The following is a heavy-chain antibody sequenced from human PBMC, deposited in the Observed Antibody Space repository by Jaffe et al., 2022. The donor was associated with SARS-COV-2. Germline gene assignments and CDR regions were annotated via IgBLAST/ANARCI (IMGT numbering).Heavy chain of an antibody. Sequence: EVQLVESGGGLVQPGGSLRLSCAASGFTFSSYAMHWVRQAPGKGLEYVSAISSNGGSTYYANSVKGRFTISRDNSKNTLYLQMGSLRAEDMAVYYCARAYSSGWYPLFDYWGQGTLVTVSS. CDR2: ISSNGGST. J-gene: IGHJ4*02. CDR1: GFTFSSYA. D-gene: IGHD6-19*01. CDR3: ARAYSSGWYPLFDY. V-gene: IGHV3-64*01.